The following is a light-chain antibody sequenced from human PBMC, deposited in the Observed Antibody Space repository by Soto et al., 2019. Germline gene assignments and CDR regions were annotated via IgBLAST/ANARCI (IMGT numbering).Light chain of an antibody. J-gene: IGKJ4*01. Sequence: DIPMTQSPSSLSASVGDRVTITCQASQDIIYYLNWYQQKPGRAPKLLISDASNLEEGVPSRFSGSGSGTVYTFTISRLQPEDVATYYCQQYDNLPLTFGGGTKVEI. CDR2: DAS. V-gene: IGKV1-33*01. CDR3: QQYDNLPLT. CDR1: QDIIYY.